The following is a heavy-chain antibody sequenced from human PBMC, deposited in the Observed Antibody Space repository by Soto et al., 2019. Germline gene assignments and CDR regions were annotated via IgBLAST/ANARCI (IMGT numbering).Heavy chain of an antibody. D-gene: IGHD3-10*01. CDR1: GFTFDDYA. CDR2: ISWNSGSI. V-gene: IGHV3-9*01. Sequence: GGSLRLSCAASGFTFDDYAMHWVRQAPGKGLEWVSGISWNSGSIGYADSVKGRFTISRDNAKNSLYLQMNSLRAEDTALYYCAGRMFRYPGDYYYMDVWGKGTTVTVSS. J-gene: IGHJ6*03. CDR3: AGRMFRYPGDYYYMDV.